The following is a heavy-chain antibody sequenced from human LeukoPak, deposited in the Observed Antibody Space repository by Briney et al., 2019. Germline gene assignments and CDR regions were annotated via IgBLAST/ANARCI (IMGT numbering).Heavy chain of an antibody. D-gene: IGHD2-15*01. J-gene: IGHJ4*02. CDR1: GFSFRSYS. Sequence: GWSLRLSRAASGFSFRSYSMTWVGQAPGKGLEWVSTISSSGTYIYYADSVKGRFTISRDNAKNSLYLQMNSLGAEDTAVYYCARDPGRSGGSCFSDYWGQGTLVTVSS. CDR2: ISSSGTYI. V-gene: IGHV3-21*01. CDR3: ARDPGRSGGSCFSDY.